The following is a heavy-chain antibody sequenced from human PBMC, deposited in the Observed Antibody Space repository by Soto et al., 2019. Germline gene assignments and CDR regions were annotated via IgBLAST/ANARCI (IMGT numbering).Heavy chain of an antibody. D-gene: IGHD7-27*01. Sequence: QVQLQESGPGLVKPSETLSLTCTVSGGSISNHSWSWIRQPPGQGLEWIGYIYYNGNTNYNPSLKRRVTMSVDTSNYQISLKLSSVTAADTAVDYSTRANWYSEYWGQGTLVTVSS. V-gene: IGHV4-59*11. CDR2: IYYNGNT. CDR3: TRANWYSEY. CDR1: GGSISNHS. J-gene: IGHJ4*02.